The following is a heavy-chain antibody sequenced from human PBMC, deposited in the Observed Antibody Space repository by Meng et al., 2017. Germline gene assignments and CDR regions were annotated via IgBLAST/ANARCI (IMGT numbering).Heavy chain of an antibody. D-gene: IGHD2-15*01. Sequence: SETLSLTCTVSGGSISSGSYYWSWIRQPAVKGLEWIGRIYTSGSTNYNPSLKSRVTISVDTSKNQFSLKLSSVTAADTAVYYCARVGWFYDYWGPGTLVTVSS. J-gene: IGHJ4*02. CDR1: GGSISSGSYY. V-gene: IGHV4-61*02. CDR3: ARVGWFYDY. CDR2: IYTSGST.